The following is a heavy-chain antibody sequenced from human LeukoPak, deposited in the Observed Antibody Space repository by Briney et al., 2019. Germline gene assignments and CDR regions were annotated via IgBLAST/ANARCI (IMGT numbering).Heavy chain of an antibody. D-gene: IGHD3-10*01. J-gene: IGHJ4*02. Sequence: SVKVSCKASGGTFSIYAISWVRQAPGQGLEWMGGIIPIFGTANYAQKFQGRVTITADESTSTAYMELSSLRSEDTAVYYCARFGSGSYKLDYRGQGTLVTVSS. CDR3: ARFGSGSYKLDY. CDR1: GGTFSIYA. CDR2: IIPIFGTA. V-gene: IGHV1-69*13.